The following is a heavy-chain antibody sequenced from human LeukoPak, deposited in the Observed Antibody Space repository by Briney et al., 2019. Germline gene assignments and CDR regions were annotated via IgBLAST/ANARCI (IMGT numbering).Heavy chain of an antibody. D-gene: IGHD6-19*01. J-gene: IGHJ4*02. CDR3: VKGGWLDN. CDR2: ITCNGGRS. V-gene: IGHV3-23*01. Sequence: GGSLRLSCAASGFTFSNLDMTWVRQAPGKGLEWVSVITCNGGRSNYADFAKGRFTTSRDNSKYTLYLQMNGLSAEDTALYYCVKGGWLDNWGQGALVTVSS. CDR1: GFTFSNLD.